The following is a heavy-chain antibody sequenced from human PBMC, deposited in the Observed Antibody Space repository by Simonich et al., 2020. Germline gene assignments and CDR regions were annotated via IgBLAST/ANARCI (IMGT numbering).Heavy chain of an antibody. V-gene: IGHV3-21*01. CDR2: IRSSSSYR. D-gene: IGHD3-16*01. Sequence: EVQLVESGGGLVKPGGSLRLSCAASGFTFSSYSMNWVRQAPGKGLEWVSYIRSSSSYRYYSDSVKGRVTISRDNAKNSLYLQMNSLRAEDTAVYYCAREQARGGAFDIWGQGTMVTVSS. CDR3: AREQARGGAFDI. J-gene: IGHJ3*02. CDR1: GFTFSSYS.